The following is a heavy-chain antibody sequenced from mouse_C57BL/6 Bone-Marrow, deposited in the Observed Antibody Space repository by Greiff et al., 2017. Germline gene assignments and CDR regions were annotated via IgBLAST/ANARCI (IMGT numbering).Heavy chain of an antibody. CDR3: ASPLAIPPSYYYGSSYNYYYAMDY. CDR1: GFNIKDYY. J-gene: IGHJ4*01. CDR2: IDPEDGET. V-gene: IGHV14-2*01. D-gene: IGHD1-1*01. Sequence: EVKLMESGAELVKPGASVKLSCTASGFNIKDYYMHWVKQRTEQGLEWIGRIDPEDGETKYAPKFQGKATITADTSSNTAYLQLSSLTSEDTAVYYCASPLAIPPSYYYGSSYNYYYAMDYWGQGTSVTVSS.